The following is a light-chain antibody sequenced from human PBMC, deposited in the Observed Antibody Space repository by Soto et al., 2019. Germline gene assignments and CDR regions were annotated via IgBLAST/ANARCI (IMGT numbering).Light chain of an antibody. J-gene: IGKJ1*01. CDR3: QPYNSYSEA. CDR2: KAS. CDR1: QTIRSW. V-gene: IGKV1-5*03. Sequence: DIQMTQSPSTLSGSVGDRVTITCRASQTIRSWLAWYQQKPGKAPKLLIYKASTLKSGVPSSFSGSGSGTEFPLTISSLQPDDFATYYCQPYNSYSEAFGQGNKVKLK.